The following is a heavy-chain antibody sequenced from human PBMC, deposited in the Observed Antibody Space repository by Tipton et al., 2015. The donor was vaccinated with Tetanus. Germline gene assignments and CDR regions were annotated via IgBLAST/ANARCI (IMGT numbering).Heavy chain of an antibody. J-gene: IGHJ4*02. CDR2: IYYTAHT. V-gene: IGHV4-59*12. D-gene: IGHD1-26*01. CDR1: GGSMSNNY. Sequence: GLVKPSETLSLTCTVSGGSMSNNYWSWIRQSPGKGLEWIGQIYYTAHTTYHPSLDSRVTISVDTAKNQFSLRLTSVTPADAAVYFCARGLPREPFYLDYWGQGKPVTVSS. CDR3: ARGLPREPFYLDY.